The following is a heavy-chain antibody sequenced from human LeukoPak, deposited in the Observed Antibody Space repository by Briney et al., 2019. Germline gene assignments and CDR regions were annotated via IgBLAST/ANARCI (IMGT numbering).Heavy chain of an antibody. J-gene: IGHJ4*02. CDR1: GFSITTYY. D-gene: IGHD1-26*01. V-gene: IGHV4-59*01. CDR2: IHSSGST. Sequence: SETLSLTCTVSGFSITTYYWSWIRQFPGNGLEWIGQIHSSGSTTYNPSLKSRVTISLVTSKNQFSLHLSSVTAADTAVYYCARDIREVGESHYFDYWGQGTLVTVTS. CDR3: ARDIREVGESHYFDY.